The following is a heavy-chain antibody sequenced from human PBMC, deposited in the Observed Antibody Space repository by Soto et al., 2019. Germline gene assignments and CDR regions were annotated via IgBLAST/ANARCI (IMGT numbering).Heavy chain of an antibody. CDR1: GGTFSSYA. CDR2: IIPIFGTA. J-gene: IGHJ5*02. CDR3: ASIRTMVRNWFDP. V-gene: IGHV1-69*13. D-gene: IGHD3-10*01. Sequence: SVKVSCKASGGTFSSYAISWVRQAPGQGLEWMGGIIPIFGTANYAQKFQGRVTITADGSTSTAYMELSSLRSEDTAVYYCASIRTMVRNWFDPWGQGTLVTVSS.